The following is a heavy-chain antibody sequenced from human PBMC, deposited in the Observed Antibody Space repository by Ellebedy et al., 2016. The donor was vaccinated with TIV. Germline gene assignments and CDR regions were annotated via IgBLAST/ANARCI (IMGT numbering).Heavy chain of an antibody. CDR1: GFTFGDYP. CDR2: IRSKIHGGAP. J-gene: IGHJ4*02. CDR3: ARGSGWLDC. D-gene: IGHD6-19*01. Sequence: PGGSLRLSCAGSGFTFGDYPMSWFRQAPGRGLEWVGFIRSKIHGGAPEYAASVKGRFTISRDDSKSIAYLQMNSLETEDTAVYSCARGSGWLDCWGQGTLVTVSS. V-gene: IGHV3-49*03.